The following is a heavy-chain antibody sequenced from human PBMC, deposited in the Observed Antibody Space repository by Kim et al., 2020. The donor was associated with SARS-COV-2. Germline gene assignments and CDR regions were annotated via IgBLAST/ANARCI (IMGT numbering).Heavy chain of an antibody. CDR1: GGTFSSYA. V-gene: IGHV1-69*13. J-gene: IGHJ5*02. Sequence: SVKVSCKASGGTFSSYAISWVRQAPGQGLEWMGGIIPIFGTANYAQKFQGRVTITADESTSTAYMELSSLRSEDTAVYYCARDFDWEKFNNWFDPWGQGTLVTVSS. CDR3: ARDFDWEKFNNWFDP. D-gene: IGHD3-9*01. CDR2: IIPIFGTA.